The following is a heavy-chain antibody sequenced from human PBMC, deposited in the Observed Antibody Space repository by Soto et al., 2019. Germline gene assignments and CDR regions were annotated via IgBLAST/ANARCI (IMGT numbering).Heavy chain of an antibody. CDR2: IYYSGST. J-gene: IGHJ4*02. V-gene: IGHV4-59*01. CDR3: ARDLRGSSGGFDY. Sequence: SETLSLPCTVSGGSISSYSWSWIRQPPGKGLEWIGYIYYSGSTNYNPSLKSRVTISVDTSKNQFSLKLSSVTAADTAVYYCARDLRGSSGGFDYWGQGTLVTVS. D-gene: IGHD2-15*01. CDR1: GGSISSYS.